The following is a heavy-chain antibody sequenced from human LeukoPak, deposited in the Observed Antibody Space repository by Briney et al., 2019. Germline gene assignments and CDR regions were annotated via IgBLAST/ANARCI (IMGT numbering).Heavy chain of an antibody. CDR2: ISGSGGST. V-gene: IGHV3-23*01. CDR3: AKDPRIAASSPYDY. J-gene: IGHJ4*02. Sequence: PGGSLRLSRAASGFTFSSYGMSWVRQAPGKGLEWVSAISGSGGSTYYADSVKGRFTISRDNSKNTLYLQMNSLRAEDTAVYYCAKDPRIAASSPYDYWGQGTLVTVSS. CDR1: GFTFSSYG. D-gene: IGHD6-13*01.